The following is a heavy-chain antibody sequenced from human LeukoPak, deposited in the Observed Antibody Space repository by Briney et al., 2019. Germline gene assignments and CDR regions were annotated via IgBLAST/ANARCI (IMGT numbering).Heavy chain of an antibody. D-gene: IGHD4-11*01. Sequence: PSQTLSLTCTVSGGSISSGGYSWSWIRQHPGKGLEWIGYIYYSGSTYYNPSLKSRVTISVDTSKNQFSLKLSSVTAADTAVYYCARDMTTVTYAFDIWGQGTMVTVSS. CDR1: GGSISSGGYS. J-gene: IGHJ3*02. V-gene: IGHV4-31*03. CDR3: ARDMTTVTYAFDI. CDR2: IYYSGST.